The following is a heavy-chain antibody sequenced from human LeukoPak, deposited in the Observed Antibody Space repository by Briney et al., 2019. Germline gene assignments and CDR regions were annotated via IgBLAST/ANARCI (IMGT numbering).Heavy chain of an antibody. CDR1: GFTFSSYA. CDR2: ISGSGGST. CDR3: ARGTGGKFYYYGMDV. J-gene: IGHJ6*02. D-gene: IGHD4-17*01. V-gene: IGHV3-23*01. Sequence: PGGSLRLSCAASGFTFSSYAMSWVRQAPGKGLEWVSAISGSGGSTYYADSVKGRFTISRDNSKNTLYLQMNSLRAEDTAVYYCARGTGGKFYYYGMDVWGQGTTVTVSS.